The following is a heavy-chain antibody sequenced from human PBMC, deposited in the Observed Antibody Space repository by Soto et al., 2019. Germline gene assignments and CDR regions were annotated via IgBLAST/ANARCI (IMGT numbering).Heavy chain of an antibody. Sequence: SETLSLTCTVSGGSVSGYYWSWIRQPPGRGLEWIGYIYYSGSTNYNPSLKSRVTISVDTSNNQFSLKLSSVTAADTAVYYCARVSIAAAGWDYYYGMDVWGQGTTVTVSS. J-gene: IGHJ6*02. CDR1: GGSVSGYY. CDR2: IYYSGST. D-gene: IGHD6-13*01. V-gene: IGHV4-59*02. CDR3: ARVSIAAAGWDYYYGMDV.